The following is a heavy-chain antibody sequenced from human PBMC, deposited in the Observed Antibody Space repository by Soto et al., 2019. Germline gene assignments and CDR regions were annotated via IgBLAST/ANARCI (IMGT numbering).Heavy chain of an antibody. D-gene: IGHD6-25*01. Sequence: QVQLKESGPGLVKPSQTLSLTCTVSGGSISSGGQYWSWIRQHPGKGLEWIGYIYDSGSTYYNPSLRSRVTISVDTSKKQFSLKLRSVTAADTAVYYCARDAAEYYFAYWGQGTLVTVSS. CDR2: IYDSGST. CDR1: GGSISSGGQY. CDR3: ARDAAEYYFAY. V-gene: IGHV4-31*03. J-gene: IGHJ4*02.